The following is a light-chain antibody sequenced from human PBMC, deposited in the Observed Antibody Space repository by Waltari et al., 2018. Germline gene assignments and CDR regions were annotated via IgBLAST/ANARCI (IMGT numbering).Light chain of an antibody. CDR2: KVS. Sequence: DVILTQSTLPLLVALGQPGSISCRSSQSHQLCDGNTYLDWFHQRPGQSPMRLIYKVSNRDSGVPDRFSGSGSGTDFTLKISRVEADDVGVYYCMQGTQWYTFGQGTKLEIK. J-gene: IGKJ2*01. CDR1: QSHQLCDGNTY. V-gene: IGKV2-30*01. CDR3: MQGTQWYT.